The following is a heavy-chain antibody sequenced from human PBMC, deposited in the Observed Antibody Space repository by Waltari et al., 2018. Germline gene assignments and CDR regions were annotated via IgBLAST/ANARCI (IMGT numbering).Heavy chain of an antibody. CDR2: VHGSGRS. V-gene: IGHV4-4*02. Sequence: QLQLQESGPGLVKPSGTLSLSCAVSGDSMSGPYWWSWVRQSPQKGLEWIGQVHGSGRSNYSPSFASRVTVSLDTSNNQFSLKGTAATAADTAVYYCARDRGRGLYLDTWGPGTLVTVSP. CDR3: ARDRGRGLYLDT. D-gene: IGHD2-15*01. CDR1: GDSMSGPYW. J-gene: IGHJ5*02.